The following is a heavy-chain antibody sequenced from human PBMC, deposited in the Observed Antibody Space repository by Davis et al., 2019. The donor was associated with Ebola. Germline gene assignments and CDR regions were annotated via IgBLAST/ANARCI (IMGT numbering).Heavy chain of an antibody. V-gene: IGHV3-7*03. J-gene: IGHJ4*02. CDR2: IKQDGSEK. CDR3: ARAFSSGSITPFDY. Sequence: GESLKISCSASGFTFSAHTMHWVRQAPGKGLEWVANIKQDGSEKYYVDSVKGRFTISRDNAKNSLYLQMNSLRAEDTAVYYCARAFSSGSITPFDYWGQGTLVTVSS. D-gene: IGHD3-22*01. CDR1: GFTFSAHT.